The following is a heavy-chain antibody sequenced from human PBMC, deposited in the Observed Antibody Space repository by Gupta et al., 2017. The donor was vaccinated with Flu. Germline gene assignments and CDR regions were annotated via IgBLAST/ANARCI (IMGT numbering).Heavy chain of an antibody. CDR1: GGSISSGSYY. CDR3: ARDPATTGYGMDV. J-gene: IGHJ6*02. Sequence: QVQLQESGTGLVKPSQTLSLTCTVSGGSISSGSYYWSWIRQPGGKGLEWIGRIYTSGSTNYNPALKSRVTISVDTSKNQFSLKLSSVTAADTAVYYCARDPATTGYGMDVWGQGTTVTVS. CDR2: IYTSGST. D-gene: IGHD4-11*01. V-gene: IGHV4-61*02.